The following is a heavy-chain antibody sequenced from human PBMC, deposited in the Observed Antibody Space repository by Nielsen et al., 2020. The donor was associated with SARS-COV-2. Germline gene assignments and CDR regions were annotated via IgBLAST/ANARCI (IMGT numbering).Heavy chain of an antibody. CDR1: GFTFTSYA. CDR3: ARDLYQPTVSGDYYYYYGMDV. CDR2: VRGSGDKT. V-gene: IGHV3-23*01. Sequence: GESLKISCAASGFTFTSYAMTWVRQAPAKGLEWVSGVRGSGDKTYYADSVKGRFTISRDNAKNSLYLQMNSLRAEDTAVYYCARDLYQPTVSGDYYYYYGMDVWGQGTTVTVSS. J-gene: IGHJ6*02. D-gene: IGHD4-11*01.